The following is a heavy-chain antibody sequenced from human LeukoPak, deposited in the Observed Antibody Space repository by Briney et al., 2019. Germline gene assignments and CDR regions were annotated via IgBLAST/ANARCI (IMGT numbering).Heavy chain of an antibody. CDR2: ISSSSSYI. CDR3: AREGYYYDSSGSGEWDAFDI. J-gene: IGHJ3*02. V-gene: IGHV3-21*01. CDR1: GFTFSSYS. Sequence: PGGSLRLSCAASGFTFSSYSMNWVRQAPGKGLEWVPSISSSSSYIYYADSVKGRFTISRDNAKNSLYLQMNSLRAEDTAVYYCAREGYYYDSSGSGEWDAFDIWGQGTMVTVSS. D-gene: IGHD3-22*01.